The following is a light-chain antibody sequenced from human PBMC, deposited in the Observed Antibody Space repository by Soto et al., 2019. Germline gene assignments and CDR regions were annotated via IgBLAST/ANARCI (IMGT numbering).Light chain of an antibody. Sequence: VMTQSPLSLPVTLGQPASISCRSSQSLVHSDGNTYLNWFQQRPGQSPRRLIYKVSNRDSGVPDIFGSSESDTDFTLKISRVEAEDVAVYYCMQGTHGSPDFGPGTKVYI. CDR3: MQGTHGSPD. CDR2: KVS. V-gene: IGKV2-30*02. CDR1: QSLVHSDGNTY. J-gene: IGKJ3*01.